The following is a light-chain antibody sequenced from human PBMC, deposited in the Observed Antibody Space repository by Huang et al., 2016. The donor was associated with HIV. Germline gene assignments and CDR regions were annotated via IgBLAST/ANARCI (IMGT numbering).Light chain of an antibody. CDR1: QSISSY. CDR2: AAS. V-gene: IGKV1-39*01. CDR3: QQSYSTPRT. Sequence: DIQMTQSPSSLSASVGDRVTITCRASQSISSYLNWYQQKPGKAPKPLIYAASSLQSEVPSRFSGSGSGTDFTLTISSLQPEDFATYYCQQSYSTPRTFGQWTKLEIK. J-gene: IGKJ2*01.